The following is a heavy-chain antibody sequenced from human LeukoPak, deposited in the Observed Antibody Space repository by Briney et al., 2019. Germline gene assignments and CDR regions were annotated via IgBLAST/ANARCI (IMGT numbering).Heavy chain of an antibody. J-gene: IGHJ4*02. V-gene: IGHV3-7*01. CDR2: IKQDGSEK. CDR1: GFTFSSYW. D-gene: IGHD3-10*01. CDR3: AIRGSPMVRNY. Sequence: PGGSLRLSCAASGFTFSSYWMSWVRQAPGKGLEWVANIKQDGSEKYYVDSVKGRFTISRDNAKTSLYLQMNSLRAEDTAVYYCAIRGSPMVRNYWGQGTLVTVSS.